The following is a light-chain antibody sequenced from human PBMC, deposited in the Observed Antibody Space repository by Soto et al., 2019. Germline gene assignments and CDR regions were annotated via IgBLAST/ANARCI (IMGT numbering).Light chain of an antibody. V-gene: IGLV2-14*01. Sequence: QSALTQPASVSGSPGQSITISCTGTSSDIGGFYYVSWYQHHPGKDPKLMIYQVSNRPSGVSNRFSGSKSGNTASLTISGLQAEDEADYFCCSYSSSSTFYVFGAGTKVTVL. CDR2: QVS. J-gene: IGLJ1*01. CDR3: CSYSSSSTFYV. CDR1: SSDIGGFYY.